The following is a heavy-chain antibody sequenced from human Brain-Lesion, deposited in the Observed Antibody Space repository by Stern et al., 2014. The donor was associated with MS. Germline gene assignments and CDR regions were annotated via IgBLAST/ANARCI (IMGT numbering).Heavy chain of an antibody. CDR3: ATLSPGAGGNYYRHFDY. D-gene: IGHD1-26*01. CDR2: FDPEAGET. CDR1: GYTLTELS. Sequence: VQLVQSGAEVKKPGASVKVSCKVSGYTLTELSMHWVRPAPRKGLEWMGGFDPEAGETIYAQKFQGRVTMTEDTSTDTAYMELSSLRSEDTAVYYCATLSPGAGGNYYRHFDYWGQGTLVTVSS. V-gene: IGHV1-24*01. J-gene: IGHJ4*02.